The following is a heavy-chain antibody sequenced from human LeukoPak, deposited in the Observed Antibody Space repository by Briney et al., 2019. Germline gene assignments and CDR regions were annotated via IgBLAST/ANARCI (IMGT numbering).Heavy chain of an antibody. D-gene: IGHD3-9*01. Sequence: PSETLSLTCAVYGGSFSGYYWSWIRQPPGMGLEWIGEINHSGSTNYNPSLKSRVTISVDTSKNQFSLKLSPVTAADTAVYYCARGGRYFDWLLYPSYFDYWGQGTLVTVSS. J-gene: IGHJ4*02. CDR1: GGSFSGYY. CDR2: INHSGST. CDR3: ARGGRYFDWLLYPSYFDY. V-gene: IGHV4-34*01.